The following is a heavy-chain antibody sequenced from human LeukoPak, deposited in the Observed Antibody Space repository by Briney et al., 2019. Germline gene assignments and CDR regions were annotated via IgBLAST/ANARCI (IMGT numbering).Heavy chain of an antibody. CDR1: GFTFSSYW. CDR3: ARALVVPAAMDAFDI. D-gene: IGHD2-2*01. CDR2: INSDGSST. J-gene: IGHJ3*02. Sequence: GGSLRLSCAASGFTFSSYWMHWVRQAPGKGLVWVSRINSDGSSTSYADSVKGRFTISRDNAKKPLYLKMNSMRAEDTAVYYCARALVVPAAMDAFDIWGQGTMVTVSS. V-gene: IGHV3-74*01.